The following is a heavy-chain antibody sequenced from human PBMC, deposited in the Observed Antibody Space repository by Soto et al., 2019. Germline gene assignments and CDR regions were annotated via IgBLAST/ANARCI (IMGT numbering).Heavy chain of an antibody. CDR2: INWNGGST. V-gene: IGHV3-20*01. CDR3: ARVGYCSSTSCYWFDP. CDR1: GFTFDDYG. Sequence: GGSLRLSCAASGFTFDDYGMSWVRQAPGKGLEWVSGINWNGGSTGYADSVKGRFTISRDNAKNSLYLQMNSLRAEDTALYHCARVGYCSSTSCYWFDPWGQGTLVTVSS. D-gene: IGHD2-2*01. J-gene: IGHJ5*02.